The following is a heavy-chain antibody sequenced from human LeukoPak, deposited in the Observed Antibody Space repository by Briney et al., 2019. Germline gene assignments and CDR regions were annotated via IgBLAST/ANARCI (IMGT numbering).Heavy chain of an antibody. Sequence: GGSLRLSCAASGFTFTRYAMSWVRQTPGKGLEWVSGITDSGSNTYYADSVKGRFTMSRDNSRSTLYLQMNSLRVEDTATYFCAKEVAAVGVPYLDYWGQGVLVTVSS. CDR2: ITDSGSNT. J-gene: IGHJ4*02. CDR3: AKEVAAVGVPYLDY. V-gene: IGHV3-23*01. D-gene: IGHD6-13*01. CDR1: GFTFTRYA.